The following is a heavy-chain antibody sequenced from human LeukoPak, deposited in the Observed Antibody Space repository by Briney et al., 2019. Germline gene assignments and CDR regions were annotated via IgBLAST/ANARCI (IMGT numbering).Heavy chain of an antibody. J-gene: IGHJ4*02. CDR3: ATXXDTAMVRLDY. D-gene: IGHD5-18*01. CDR1: GFTLSSYG. CDR2: IRYDGTNK. V-gene: IGHV3-30*02. Sequence: PGGSLRLSCAASGFTLSSYGMHWVRQAPGKGLEWVAFIRYDGTNKYYADSVKGRFTISRDNSKNTMYLQMNSLRDEDTAVYFCATXXDTAMVRLDYWGQGTXVTV.